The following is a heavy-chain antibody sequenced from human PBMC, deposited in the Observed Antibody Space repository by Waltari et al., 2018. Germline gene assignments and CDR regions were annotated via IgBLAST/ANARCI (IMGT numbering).Heavy chain of an antibody. V-gene: IGHV7-4-1*02. CDR1: GDTFSRYN. D-gene: IGHD6-19*01. J-gene: IGHJ4*02. CDR2: INSKTGKP. CDR3: ATDVAVARFDY. Sequence: QVQLVPSGSELKKPGASVKVSCKASGDTFSRYNMNWVRQAPGQGLEWMGWINSKTGKPAYAQGFTGRFVFSLDTSVSTAYLQISSLKAEDTAVYYCATDVAVARFDYWGQGTLVTVSS.